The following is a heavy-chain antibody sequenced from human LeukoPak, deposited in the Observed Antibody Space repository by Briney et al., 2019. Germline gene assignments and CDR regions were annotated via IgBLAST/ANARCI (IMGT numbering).Heavy chain of an antibody. D-gene: IGHD5-18*01. CDR2: IKQDGSEK. Sequence: GGSLRLSCAASGFTFSSYWMNWVRQAPGKGLEWVANIKQDGSEKNYVDSVKGRFTISRDNAMNSVYLQMNSLRAEDTAVYYCARAEGGYSVGFDYWGQGTLVTVSS. V-gene: IGHV3-7*03. CDR3: ARAEGGYSVGFDY. CDR1: GFTFSSYW. J-gene: IGHJ4*02.